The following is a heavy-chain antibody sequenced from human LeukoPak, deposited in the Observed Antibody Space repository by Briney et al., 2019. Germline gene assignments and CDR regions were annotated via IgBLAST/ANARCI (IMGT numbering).Heavy chain of an antibody. J-gene: IGHJ4*02. CDR2: IYYSGST. Sequence: PSETLSLTCTVSDGSFNNYYWSWIRQPPGKGLEWIGYIYYSGSTYYNPSLKSRVTISGDTSKNQFSLNLSSVTAADTAVYYCATDRARGGDSFDYWGQGTLVTVSS. CDR3: ATDRARGGDSFDY. V-gene: IGHV4-59*06. D-gene: IGHD3-10*01. CDR1: DGSFNNYY.